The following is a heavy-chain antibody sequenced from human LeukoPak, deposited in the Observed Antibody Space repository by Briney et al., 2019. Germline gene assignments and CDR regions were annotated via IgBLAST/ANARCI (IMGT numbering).Heavy chain of an antibody. CDR1: GYTFTSYD. J-gene: IGHJ4*02. CDR2: MNPNSGNT. D-gene: IGHD5-12*01. V-gene: IGHV1-8*01. CDR3: ARAHVRATIEFDY. Sequence: EASVKVSCKASGYTFTSYDINWVRQATGQGLEWMGWMNPNSGNTGYAQKFQGRVTMTRNTSISTAYMELSSLRSEDTAVYYCARAHVRATIEFDYWGQGTLVTVSS.